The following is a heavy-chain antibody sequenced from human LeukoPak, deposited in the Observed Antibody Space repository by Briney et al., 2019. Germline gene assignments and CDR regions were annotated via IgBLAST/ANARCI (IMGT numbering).Heavy chain of an antibody. Sequence: GGSLRLSCTASGFSFSSYFMSWVRQAPGKGLEWVSTISGSGGSTYYADSVKGRFTISRDNSKNTLYLQMNSLRADDTAVYYCAKSPPRVAVVVAPTGWFDPWGQGTLVTVSS. CDR2: ISGSGGST. J-gene: IGHJ5*02. V-gene: IGHV3-23*01. CDR1: GFSFSSYF. D-gene: IGHD2-15*01. CDR3: AKSPPRVAVVVAPTGWFDP.